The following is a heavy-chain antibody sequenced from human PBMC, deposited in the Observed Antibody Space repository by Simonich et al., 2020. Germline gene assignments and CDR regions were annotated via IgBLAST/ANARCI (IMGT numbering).Heavy chain of an antibody. Sequence: QVQLVQSGAEVKKPGASVKVSCKASGYTFTSYAMHWVRQAPGQRLEWMGWIKDGNGNTKHSQQFQGRVPITRDTSASTAYMELSSLRSEDTAVYYCARHQEGLYYFDYWGQGTLVTVSS. J-gene: IGHJ4*02. CDR3: ARHQEGLYYFDY. V-gene: IGHV1-3*01. CDR1: GYTFTSYA. CDR2: IKDGNGNT.